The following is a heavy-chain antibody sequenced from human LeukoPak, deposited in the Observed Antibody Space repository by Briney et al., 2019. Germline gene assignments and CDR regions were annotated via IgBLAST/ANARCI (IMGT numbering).Heavy chain of an antibody. V-gene: IGHV5-51*01. D-gene: IGHD4-23*01. CDR3: ARRHDYGGNSYWFDP. CDR1: GYSFTSHW. Sequence: GESLKISCKGSGYSFTSHWIGWVRQMPGKGLEWMGIIYPDDSDTRYRPSFQGQVTISADKSISTAYLQWSSLKASDTAMYYCARRHDYGGNSYWFDPWGQGTPVIVSS. CDR2: IYPDDSDT. J-gene: IGHJ5*02.